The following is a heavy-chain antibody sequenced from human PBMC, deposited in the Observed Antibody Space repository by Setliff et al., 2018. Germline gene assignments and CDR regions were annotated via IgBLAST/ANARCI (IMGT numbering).Heavy chain of an antibody. D-gene: IGHD3-3*01. CDR3: ASTPDGDLYYNFWSGYYLTLDY. V-gene: IGHV4-39*07. Sequence: ETLSLTCTVSGGSISSSSYYWGWIRQPPGKGLEWIGSIYYSGSTYYNPSLKSRVTISVDTSKNQFSLKLSSVTAADTAVYYCASTPDGDLYYNFWSGYYLTLDYWGQGTLVTVSS. CDR1: GGSISSSSYY. CDR2: IYYSGST. J-gene: IGHJ4*02.